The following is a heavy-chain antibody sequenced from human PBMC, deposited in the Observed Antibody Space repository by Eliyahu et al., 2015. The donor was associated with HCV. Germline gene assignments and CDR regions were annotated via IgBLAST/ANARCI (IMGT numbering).Heavy chain of an antibody. CDR1: GGTFSSYA. CDR3: ARSNCGGDCQIGRQYLYFQH. Sequence: QVQLVQSGAEVKKPGSSVKVSCKASGGTFSSYAISWVRQAPGQGLEWMGGIIPIFGTANYAQKFQDRVTITADESTSTAYMELSSLRSEDTAVYYCARSNCGGDCQIGRQYLYFQHWGQGTLVTVSS. D-gene: IGHD2-21*02. J-gene: IGHJ1*01. CDR2: IIPIFGTA. V-gene: IGHV1-69*01.